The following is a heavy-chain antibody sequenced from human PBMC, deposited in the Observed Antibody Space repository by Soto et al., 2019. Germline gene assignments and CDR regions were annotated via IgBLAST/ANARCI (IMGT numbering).Heavy chain of an antibody. CDR2: ISSSSSYI. CDR1: GFTFSSYS. V-gene: IGHV3-21*01. D-gene: IGHD2-2*01. J-gene: IGHJ5*02. Sequence: EVQLVESGGGLVKPGGSLRLSCAASGFTFSSYSMNWVRQAPGKWLEWVSSISSSSSYIYYADSVKGRFTISRDNAKNSLYLQMNSLRAEDTAVYYCARDRNSSSTSCFDPWGQGTLVTVSS. CDR3: ARDRNSSSTSCFDP.